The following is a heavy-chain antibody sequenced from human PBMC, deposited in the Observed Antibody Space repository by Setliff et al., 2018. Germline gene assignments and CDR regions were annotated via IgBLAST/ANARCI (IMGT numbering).Heavy chain of an antibody. CDR1: GDSFSDYY. J-gene: IGHJ6*02. Sequence: TLSLTCAVYGDSFSDYYWSWIRQPPGKGLEWIEEINHRGSTNYSPSLRSRVTMSVDTSKNQFALNLRSVTAADAAVYYCVRDRTAYSYGLDVWGQGTTVTVSS. D-gene: IGHD5-18*01. CDR2: INHRGST. CDR3: VRDRTAYSYGLDV. V-gene: IGHV4-34*01.